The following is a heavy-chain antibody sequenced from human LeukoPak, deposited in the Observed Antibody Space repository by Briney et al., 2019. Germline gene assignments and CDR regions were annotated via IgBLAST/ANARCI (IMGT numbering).Heavy chain of an antibody. J-gene: IGHJ6*02. CDR1: GFTFSSYA. Sequence: PGGSLRLSCAASGFTFSSYAMRWVRQAPGKGLEWVSAISGSGGSTYYADSVKGRFTISRDNSKNTPYLQMNSLRAEDTAVYYCANGIAAAPYYYYGMDVWGQGTTVTVSS. V-gene: IGHV3-23*01. CDR2: ISGSGGST. CDR3: ANGIAAAPYYYYGMDV. D-gene: IGHD6-13*01.